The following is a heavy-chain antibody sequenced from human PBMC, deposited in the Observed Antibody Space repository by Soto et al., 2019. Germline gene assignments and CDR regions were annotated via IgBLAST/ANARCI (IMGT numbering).Heavy chain of an antibody. CDR2: TRNKAYSYTT. CDR1: GFTFSDYF. Sequence: PGGSLRLSCAASGFTFSDYFTDWVRQAPGKGLEWVGRTRNKAYSYTTEYAASVKGRFTISRDDSKNSLYLQMNSLKTEDTAVYYCARNSYNNGYYVDYWGQGRLVTVSS. J-gene: IGHJ4*02. D-gene: IGHD6-19*01. CDR3: ARNSYNNGYYVDY. V-gene: IGHV3-72*01.